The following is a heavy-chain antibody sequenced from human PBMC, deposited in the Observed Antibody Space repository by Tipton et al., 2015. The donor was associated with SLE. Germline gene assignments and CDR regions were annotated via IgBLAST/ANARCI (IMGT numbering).Heavy chain of an antibody. D-gene: IGHD2-15*01. CDR3: AKAVTPRDAFDI. CDR2: IWYDGSNK. V-gene: IGHV3-30*18. J-gene: IGHJ3*02. Sequence: SLRLSCAASGFTFSSYGMHWVRQAPGKGLEWVAVIWYDGSNKYYADSVKGRFTISRDNSKNTLYLQMNSLRAEDTAVYYCAKAVTPRDAFDIWGQGTVVSVSS. CDR1: GFTFSSYG.